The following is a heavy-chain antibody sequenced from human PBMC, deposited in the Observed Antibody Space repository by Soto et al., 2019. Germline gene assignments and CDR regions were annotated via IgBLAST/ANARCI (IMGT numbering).Heavy chain of an antibody. V-gene: IGHV1-69*13. CDR1: GGTFSSYA. D-gene: IGHD6-19*01. CDR2: IIPIFGTA. J-gene: IGHJ3*02. CDR3: AIMLVSGWSVHDAFDI. Sequence: QVQLVQSGAEVKKPGASVKVSCKASGGTFSSYAISWVRQAPGQGLEWMGGIIPIFGTANYAQKFQGRVTITADESTSTAYMELSSLRSEDTAVYYCAIMLVSGWSVHDAFDIWGQGTMVTVSS.